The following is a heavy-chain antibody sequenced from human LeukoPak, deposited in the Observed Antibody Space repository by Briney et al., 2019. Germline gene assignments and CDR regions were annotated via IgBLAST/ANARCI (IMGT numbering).Heavy chain of an antibody. V-gene: IGHV3-33*06. CDR3: AKAYCGGDCYSLVGAFDI. D-gene: IGHD2-21*02. Sequence: PGGSLRLSCAASGFTFSNYSMHWVRQTPGKGLEWVAVIWYDGSNKYYADSVKGRFTISRDNSKNTLYLQMNSLRAEDTAVYYCAKAYCGGDCYSLVGAFDIWGQGTMVTVSS. CDR2: IWYDGSNK. J-gene: IGHJ3*02. CDR1: GFTFSNYS.